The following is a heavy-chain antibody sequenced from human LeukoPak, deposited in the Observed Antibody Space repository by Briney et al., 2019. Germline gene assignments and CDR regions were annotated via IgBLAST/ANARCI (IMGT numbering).Heavy chain of an antibody. CDR2: ISSSSSYI. J-gene: IGHJ4*02. CDR1: GFTVSSNY. Sequence: PGGSLRLSCAASGFTVSSNYMSWVRQAPGKGLEWVSSISSSSSYIYYADSVKGRFTISRDNAKNSLYLQMNSLRAEDTAVYYCAAGGPFDYWGQGTLVTVSS. CDR3: AAGGPFDY. V-gene: IGHV3-21*01.